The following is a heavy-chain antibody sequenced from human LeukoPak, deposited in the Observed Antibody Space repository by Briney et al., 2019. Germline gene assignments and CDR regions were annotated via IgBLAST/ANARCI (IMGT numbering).Heavy chain of an antibody. D-gene: IGHD5-12*01. CDR1: GFTFSSYA. J-gene: IGHJ6*02. CDR2: ISYDGSNK. Sequence: QSGGSLRLSCAASGFTFSSYAMHWVRQAPGKGLEWVAVISYDGSNKYYADSVKGRFTISRDNSKNTLYLQMNSLRAEDTAVYYCARDLTSGYDENYYGMDVWGQGTTVTVSS. CDR3: ARDLTSGYDENYYGMDV. V-gene: IGHV3-30*04.